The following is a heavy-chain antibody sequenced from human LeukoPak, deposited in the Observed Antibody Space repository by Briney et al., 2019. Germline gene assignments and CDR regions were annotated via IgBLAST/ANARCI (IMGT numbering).Heavy chain of an antibody. V-gene: IGHV4-59*08. CDR2: IYYSGST. Sequence: GSLRLSCAASGFTFSSYAMSWVRQAPGKGLEWIGYIYYSGSTNYNPSLKSRVTISVDTSKNQFSLKLSSVTAADTAVYYCARGDGYNPGTFFDYWGQGTLVTVSS. CDR1: GFTFSSYA. J-gene: IGHJ4*02. CDR3: ARGDGYNPGTFFDY. D-gene: IGHD5-24*01.